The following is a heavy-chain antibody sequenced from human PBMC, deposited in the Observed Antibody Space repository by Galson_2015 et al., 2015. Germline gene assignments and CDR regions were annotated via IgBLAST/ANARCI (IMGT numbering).Heavy chain of an antibody. CDR2: ISYDGSNK. D-gene: IGHD2-15*01. CDR3: AREPCRGGSCYSDY. V-gene: IGHV3-30-3*01. J-gene: IGHJ4*02. CDR1: GFTFSTYA. Sequence: SLRLSCAASGFTFSTYAMHWVRQAPGKGLEWVAVISYDGSNKYYADSVKGRFTISRDNSKNTLYLQMNSLRAEDTAVYYCAREPCRGGSCYSDYWGQGTLVTVSS.